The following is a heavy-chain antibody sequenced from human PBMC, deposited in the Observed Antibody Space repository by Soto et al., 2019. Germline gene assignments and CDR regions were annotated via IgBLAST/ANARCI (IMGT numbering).Heavy chain of an antibody. V-gene: IGHV3-66*01. CDR3: ARDLSGWYYGYFDL. Sequence: EVQLVESGGGLVQPGGSLRLSCAASGFTVSSNYLRWVRQAPGTGLEWVAVIYSGGITYYVDSEKGRFTNSRDNYKNSLEHQMTSRRAEDTAVYYYARDLSGWYYGYFDLWGRGTLGTVSS. J-gene: IGHJ2*01. CDR2: IYSGGIT. D-gene: IGHD6-19*01. CDR1: GFTVSSNY.